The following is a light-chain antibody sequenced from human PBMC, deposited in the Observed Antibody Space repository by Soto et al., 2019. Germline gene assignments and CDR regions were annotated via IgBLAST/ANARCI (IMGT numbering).Light chain of an antibody. CDR1: SSDVWSYNL. J-gene: IGLJ1*01. V-gene: IGLV2-23*01. CDR2: EGS. Sequence: QSALTQPASVSGSPGQSITISCTGTSSDVWSYNLVSWYQQHPGKAPKLMIYEGSKRPSGVSNRFSGSKSGNTDSLTISGLQPEYEADYYCCSYAGSLYVFGTWTKLTVL. CDR3: CSYAGSLYV.